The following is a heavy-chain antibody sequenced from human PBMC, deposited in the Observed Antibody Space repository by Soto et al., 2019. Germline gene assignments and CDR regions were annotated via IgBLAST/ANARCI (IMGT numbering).Heavy chain of an antibody. D-gene: IGHD6-19*01. V-gene: IGHV3-20*04. CDR1: GFTFSSYW. Sequence: GSLRLSCAASGFTFSSYWMSWVRQAPGKGLEWVSNIKRNGGDTGYADSVKGRFTISRDNAKNSLYLQMNSLRAEDTALYYCARLYSSGWYGPGRYWGQGTLVTVSS. J-gene: IGHJ4*02. CDR3: ARLYSSGWYGPGRY. CDR2: IKRNGGDT.